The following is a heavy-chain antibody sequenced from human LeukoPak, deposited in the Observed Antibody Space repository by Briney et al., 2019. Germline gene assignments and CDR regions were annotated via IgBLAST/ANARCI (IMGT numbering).Heavy chain of an antibody. J-gene: IGHJ4*02. V-gene: IGHV4-59*01. D-gene: IGHD6-19*01. CDR3: VRHTTSGWYQVVY. Sequence: SETLSLTCTVSGGSISNYFWSWIRQPPGKGLEWIGYITYSGSTDHNPSLKSRVTISVDASKNRFSLKLTSVTAADTAVYYCVRHTTSGWYQVVYWGQGTLVTVSS. CDR1: GGSISNYF. CDR2: ITYSGST.